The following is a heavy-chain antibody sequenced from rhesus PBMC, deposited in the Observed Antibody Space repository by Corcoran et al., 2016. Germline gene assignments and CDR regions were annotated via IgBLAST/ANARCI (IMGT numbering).Heavy chain of an antibody. Sequence: QVQLQESGPGLVKPSATLFLTCTVSGASFSLNWRSCVRPPPGEGLEWIGEVNAERGTTNYTPLFTSRATISRDASKRQFFLELTAVTAADTAVYYCARDRFLGTGGGLDSWGQGVGVIVSS. CDR1: GASFSLNW. CDR3: ARDRFLGTGGGLDS. J-gene: IGHJ6*01. V-gene: IGHV4-80*01. D-gene: IGHD7-45*01. CDR2: VNAERGTT.